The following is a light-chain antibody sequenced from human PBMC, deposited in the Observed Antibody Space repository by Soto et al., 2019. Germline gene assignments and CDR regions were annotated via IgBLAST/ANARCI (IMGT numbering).Light chain of an antibody. CDR3: QTWDTGIGV. Sequence: QSVLTQSPSASASLGASVKLTCTLSSGHTNYAIAWHQQHPEKGPQYLMKLNSDGSHRKGDGIPDRFSGSSSGSERYLTISSLQSEDEADYYCQTWDTGIGVFGGGTKLTVL. CDR1: SGHTNYA. V-gene: IGLV4-69*01. CDR2: LNSDGSH. J-gene: IGLJ2*01.